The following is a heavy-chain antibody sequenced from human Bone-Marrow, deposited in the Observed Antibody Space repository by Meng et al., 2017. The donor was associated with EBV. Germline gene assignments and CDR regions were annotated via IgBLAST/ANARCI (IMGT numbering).Heavy chain of an antibody. D-gene: IGHD3-10*01. V-gene: IGHV1-69*01. CDR3: ASESGRGFTPDY. Sequence: QVQVVQSGAEVKXPXSSVKVSXQTSGGTFRSDAVSWVRQAPGQQGLEWIGGLIPMSGVPYFAQKFQGRLTIIADESTSTHYMELSSLRSEDTAIYFCASESGRGFTPDYWGQGTLVTVSS. J-gene: IGHJ4*02. CDR2: LIPMSGVP. CDR1: GGTFRSDA.